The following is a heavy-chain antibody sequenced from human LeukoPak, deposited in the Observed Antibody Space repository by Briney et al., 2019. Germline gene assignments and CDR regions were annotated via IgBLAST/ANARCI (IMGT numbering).Heavy chain of an antibody. D-gene: IGHD6-13*01. J-gene: IGHJ6*02. CDR2: ISPNSGGT. Sequence: ASVEVSCKASGYTFTGYYMHWVRQAPGQGLEWMGWISPNSGGTNYAQKFQGRVTMTRDTSISTAYMELIRLRSDDTAMYYCARDSSTLDVWGQGTTVTVSS. CDR3: ARDSSTLDV. CDR1: GYTFTGYY. V-gene: IGHV1-2*02.